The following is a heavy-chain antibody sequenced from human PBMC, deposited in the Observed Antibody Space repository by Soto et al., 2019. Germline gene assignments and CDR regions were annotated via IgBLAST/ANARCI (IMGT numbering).Heavy chain of an antibody. CDR1: GFTFSSYW. CDR3: GRGGSEHAMDV. V-gene: IGHV3-74*01. Sequence: EVQLVESGGGLVQPGGSLRLSCAASGFTFSSYWIHWVRKAPGKGLVWVSRVNNDGSGTAYADSVEGRFTISRDNAKNTVYLQLNSLRAEDTAVYYCGRGGSEHAMDVWGQGTTVTVSS. J-gene: IGHJ6*02. CDR2: VNNDGSGT.